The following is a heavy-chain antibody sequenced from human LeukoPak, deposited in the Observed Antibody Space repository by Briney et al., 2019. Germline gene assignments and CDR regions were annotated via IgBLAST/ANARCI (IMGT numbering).Heavy chain of an antibody. CDR1: GFTFSSYG. CDR2: IWYDGSNK. Sequence: GGSLRLSCAASGFTFSSYGMHWVRQAPGKGLEWVAVIWYDGSNKYYADSVKGRFTISRDNSKNTLYLQMNSLRAEDAAVYYCAKDLGMATVLDYWGQGTLVTVSS. V-gene: IGHV3-33*06. D-gene: IGHD5-24*01. J-gene: IGHJ4*02. CDR3: AKDLGMATVLDY.